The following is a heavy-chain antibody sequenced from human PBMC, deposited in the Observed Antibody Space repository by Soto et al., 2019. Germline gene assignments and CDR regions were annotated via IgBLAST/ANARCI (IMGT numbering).Heavy chain of an antibody. CDR1: GYTFTSYG. CDR2: ISAYNSNT. D-gene: IGHD6-13*01. Sequence: QVQLVQSGAEVKKPGASVKVSCKASGYTFTSYGISWVRQAPGQGLEWMGWISAYNSNTNYAQKLQGRVTMTTDTSTSTAYMELRSLRSDDTAVYYCARDKSLSIAAAGTWFDPWGQGTLVTVSS. J-gene: IGHJ5*02. CDR3: ARDKSLSIAAAGTWFDP. V-gene: IGHV1-18*04.